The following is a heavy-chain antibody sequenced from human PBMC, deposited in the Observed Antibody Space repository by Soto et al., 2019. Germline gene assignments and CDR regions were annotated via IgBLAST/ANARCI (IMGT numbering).Heavy chain of an antibody. D-gene: IGHD3-16*01. CDR2: ISGSGGST. J-gene: IGHJ5*02. CDR1: GFPFSSYS. V-gene: IGHV3-23*01. Sequence: GGSLRLSCAASGFPFSSYSMHWVRQAPGKGLEWVSAISGSGGSTYYADSVKGRFTISRDNSKNTLYLQMDSLRAEDTAVYYYAKDYVMDDYDPWGQGTLVTVSS. CDR3: AKDYVMDDYDP.